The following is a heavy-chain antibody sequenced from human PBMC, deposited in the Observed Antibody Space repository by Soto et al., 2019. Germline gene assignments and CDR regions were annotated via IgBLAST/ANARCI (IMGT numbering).Heavy chain of an antibody. V-gene: IGHV1-69*13. CDR1: GGTFSSYA. D-gene: IGHD3-3*01. Sequence: SVKVSCKASGGTFSSYAISWVRQAPGQGLEWMGGIIPIFGTANYAQKFQGRVTITADESTSTAYMELSSLGSEDTAVYYCARGVVFYYDFSATYYYMYFSGKGSTVIVSS. J-gene: IGHJ6*03. CDR2: IIPIFGTA. CDR3: ARGVVFYYDFSATYYYMYF.